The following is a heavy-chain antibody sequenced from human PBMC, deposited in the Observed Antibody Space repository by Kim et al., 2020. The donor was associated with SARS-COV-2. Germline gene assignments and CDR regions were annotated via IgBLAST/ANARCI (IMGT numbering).Heavy chain of an antibody. V-gene: IGHV3-23*01. Sequence: RFTISRDNSKNTLYLQMNSLRAEDTAVYYCAKEGYYDSSGYYYPTSFFDYWGQGTLVTVSS. J-gene: IGHJ4*02. D-gene: IGHD3-22*01. CDR3: AKEGYYDSSGYYYPTSFFDY.